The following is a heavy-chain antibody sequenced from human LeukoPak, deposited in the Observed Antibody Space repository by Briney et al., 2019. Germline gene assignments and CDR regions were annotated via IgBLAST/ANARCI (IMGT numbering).Heavy chain of an antibody. CDR2: ISSSGSTI. CDR3: ARQPSAATSY. J-gene: IGHJ4*02. D-gene: IGHD6-13*01. V-gene: IGHV3-48*03. CDR1: GFTFSSYE. Sequence: GGSLRLSCAASGFTFSSYEMNWVRQAPGKGLEWVSYISSSGSTIYYADSVKGRFTISRDNAKNSLYLQMNSLRAEDTAVYYCARQPSAATSYWGQGTLVTVSS.